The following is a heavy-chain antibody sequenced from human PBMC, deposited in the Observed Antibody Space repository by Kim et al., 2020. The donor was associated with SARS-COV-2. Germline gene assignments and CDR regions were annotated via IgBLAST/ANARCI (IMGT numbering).Heavy chain of an antibody. V-gene: IGHV3-23*01. Sequence: ESVNGRFTISGDNSKNTLYLQVNSLRAEDTAVYYCAKDLYYDNSGPRFDYWGQGTLVTVSS. CDR3: AKDLYYDNSGPRFDY. J-gene: IGHJ4*02. D-gene: IGHD3-22*01.